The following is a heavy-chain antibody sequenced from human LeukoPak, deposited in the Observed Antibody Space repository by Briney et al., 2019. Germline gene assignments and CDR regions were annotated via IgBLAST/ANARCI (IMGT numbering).Heavy chain of an antibody. CDR2: IYHSGTT. V-gene: IGHV4-38-2*01. Sequence: PSETLSLTCAVSGYSISSGYYWGWLRQPPGKGLEWIGSIYHSGTTYYNPSLRSRVTISVDTSKNQFSLKLNSVTAADTAVYYCARGGYCSGGSCNWFDPWGQGTLVTVSS. J-gene: IGHJ5*02. CDR3: ARGGYCSGGSCNWFDP. D-gene: IGHD2-15*01. CDR1: GYSISSGYY.